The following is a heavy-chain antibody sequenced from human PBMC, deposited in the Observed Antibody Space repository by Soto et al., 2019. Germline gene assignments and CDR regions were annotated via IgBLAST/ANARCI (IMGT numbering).Heavy chain of an antibody. V-gene: IGHV4-34*01. J-gene: IGHJ5*02. CDR3: ARCKGTYGSGRRSWFDP. D-gene: IGHD3-10*01. CDR2: INHSGST. Sequence: SETLSLTCAVYGGSFSGYYWSWIRQPPGKGLGWIGEINHSGSTNYNPSLKSRVTISVDTSKNQFSLKLSSVTAADTAVYYCARCKGTYGSGRRSWFDPWGQGTLVTVSS. CDR1: GGSFSGYY.